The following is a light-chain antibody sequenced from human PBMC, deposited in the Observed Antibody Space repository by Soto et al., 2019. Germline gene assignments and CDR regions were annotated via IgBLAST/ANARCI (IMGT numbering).Light chain of an antibody. CDR3: AAWDDSLNVWV. CDR2: SNV. J-gene: IGLJ3*02. Sequence: QSGLTQSPSASGTPGQGVTISCSGSSSNVGSNTVNWYQQLPGTAPELLIYSNVQRPSGVPDRFSGSKSGTSASLAISGLQSEDEADYFCAAWDDSLNVWVFGGGTKLTVL. V-gene: IGLV1-44*01. CDR1: SSNVGSNT.